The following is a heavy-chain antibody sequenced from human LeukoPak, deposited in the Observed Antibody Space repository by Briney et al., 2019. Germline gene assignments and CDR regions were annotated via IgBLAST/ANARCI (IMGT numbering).Heavy chain of an antibody. V-gene: IGHV3-74*01. D-gene: IGHD3-22*01. CDR1: GFTFSTFA. CDR2: INSDGSST. CDR3: ARYYYDSSGYYYLDY. Sequence: GGSLRLSCEASGFTFSTFAMIWVRQPPGKGLVWVSRINSDGSSTSYADSMKGRFTISRDNAKNTLYLQMNSLRAEDTAVYYCARYYYDSSGYYYLDYWGQGTLVTVSS. J-gene: IGHJ4*02.